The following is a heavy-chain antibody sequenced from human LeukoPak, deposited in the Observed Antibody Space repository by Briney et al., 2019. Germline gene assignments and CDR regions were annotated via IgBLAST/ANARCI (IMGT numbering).Heavy chain of an antibody. CDR3: ARELGYCSGGSCSLGAFDI. J-gene: IGHJ3*02. Sequence: SETLSLTCAVYGGSFSGYYWSWIRQPPGKGLEWIGEINHSGSTNYNPSLKSRVTISVDTSKNQFSLKLSSVTAADTAVYYCARELGYCSGGSCSLGAFDIWGQGTMVTVSS. D-gene: IGHD2-15*01. CDR1: GGSFSGYY. CDR2: INHSGST. V-gene: IGHV4-34*01.